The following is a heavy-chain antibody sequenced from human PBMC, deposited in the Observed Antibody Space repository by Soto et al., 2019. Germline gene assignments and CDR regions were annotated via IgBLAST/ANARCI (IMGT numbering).Heavy chain of an antibody. D-gene: IGHD3-22*01. J-gene: IGHJ4*02. CDR1: GYTFTSYG. Sequence: ASVNGSCKASGYTFTSYGISWVRPAPGKGLEWMGWISAYNGNTNYAQKLQGRVTMTTDTSTSTAYMELRSLRSDDTAVYYCARDRTVRGIVVVTTEFDYWGQGTLVTVSS. CDR2: ISAYNGNT. V-gene: IGHV1-18*04. CDR3: ARDRTVRGIVVVTTEFDY.